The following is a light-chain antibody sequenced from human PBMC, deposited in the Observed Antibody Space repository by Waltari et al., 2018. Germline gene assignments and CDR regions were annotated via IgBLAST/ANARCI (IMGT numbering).Light chain of an antibody. CDR2: GAS. Sequence: EIVMTQSPATLSVSPGERATLSCRASQSVSSNLAWYQQKPGQAPRLLIYGASTRATGIPARCSGSGSGTEFTLTISSLQSEDFAVYYCQQYNNWPPKWTFGQGTKVEIK. CDR3: QQYNNWPPKWT. CDR1: QSVSSN. J-gene: IGKJ1*01. V-gene: IGKV3-15*01.